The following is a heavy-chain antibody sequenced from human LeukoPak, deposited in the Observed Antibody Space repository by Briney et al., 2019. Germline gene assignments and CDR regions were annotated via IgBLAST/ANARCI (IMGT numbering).Heavy chain of an antibody. V-gene: IGHV3-23*01. CDR2: ISGSGGST. CDR3: AKPPWGYSYGYFDY. D-gene: IGHD5-18*01. J-gene: IGHJ4*02. CDR1: GFTFSSYA. Sequence: GGSLRLSCAASGFTFSSYAMSWVRQAPGKGLEWVSAISGSGGSTYYADSVKGRFTISRDNSKNTLYLQMNGLRAEDTAVYYCAKPPWGYSYGYFDYWGQGTLVTVSS.